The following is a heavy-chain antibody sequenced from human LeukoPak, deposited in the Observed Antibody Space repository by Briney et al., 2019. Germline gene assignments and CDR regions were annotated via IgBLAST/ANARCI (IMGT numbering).Heavy chain of an antibody. CDR3: ARDESSGWYNY. D-gene: IGHD6-19*01. V-gene: IGHV1-18*01. J-gene: IGHJ4*02. CDR1: GYTFTSYG. CDR2: ISAYNGNT. Sequence: ASVKVSCKASGYTFTSYGISWVRQAPGQGLEWMGWISAYNGNTNYAQNLQGRVTMTTDSSTSTAYMELRSLRSDDTAVYYCARDESSGWYNYWGQGTLVTVSS.